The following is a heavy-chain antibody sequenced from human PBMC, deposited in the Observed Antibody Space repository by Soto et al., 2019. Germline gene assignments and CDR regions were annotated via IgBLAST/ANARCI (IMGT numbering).Heavy chain of an antibody. CDR2: IRSNTYGGTT. J-gene: IGHJ4*02. D-gene: IGHD6-6*01. CDR3: ARRKYLDY. V-gene: IGHV3-49*03. CDR1: GCTFGDYA. Sequence: GGSLRLSCTTSGCTFGDYAMSWFRQAPGKGLEWIGYIRSNTYGGTTEYAASVKGRFTISRDDSKRVAHLQMNSLETEDTAVYFCARRKYLDYWGQGTLVTVSS.